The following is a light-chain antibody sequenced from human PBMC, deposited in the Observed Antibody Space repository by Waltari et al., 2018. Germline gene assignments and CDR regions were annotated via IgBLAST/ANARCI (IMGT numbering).Light chain of an antibody. CDR3: GGWDDTLTGPYV. Sequence: QPALTQPPSVSGTPGQTVTISCSGSSSNIGSNTVNWYQVLPGSAPRLVIQNNNQRPSAVPARISGSKSGTSASLAISGLQSEDEADYYCGGWDDTLTGPYVFGSGTKVIVL. J-gene: IGLJ1*01. CDR1: SSNIGSNT. CDR2: NNN. V-gene: IGLV1-44*01.